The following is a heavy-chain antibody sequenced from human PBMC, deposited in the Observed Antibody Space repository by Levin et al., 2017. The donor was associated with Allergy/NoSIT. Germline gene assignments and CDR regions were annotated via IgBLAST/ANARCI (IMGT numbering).Heavy chain of an antibody. Sequence: PGGSLRLSCAASGFTFSDYYMNWIRQAPGKGLEWVSYISPSGTTKYYAESVKGRFTISRDNARNSLDLRMNSLRAEDTAVYYCARITVATSSLGHWGQGTLVTVSS. J-gene: IGHJ4*02. CDR3: ARITVATSSLGH. CDR2: ISPSGTTK. CDR1: GFTFSDYY. D-gene: IGHD4-17*01. V-gene: IGHV3-11*01.